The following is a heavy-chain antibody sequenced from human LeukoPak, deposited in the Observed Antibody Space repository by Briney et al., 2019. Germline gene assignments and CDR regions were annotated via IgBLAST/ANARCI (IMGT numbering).Heavy chain of an antibody. Sequence: SETLSLTCTVSRGSISGYYWSWIRQPPGKGLEWIGYVYYSGSTNYNPSLKSRATISLDTSNNQFSLKLSSVTAADTAVYYCARDLWDSSDYYYFGAFDIWGQGTMVTVSS. CDR3: ARDLWDSSDYYYFGAFDI. D-gene: IGHD3-22*01. V-gene: IGHV4-59*01. CDR1: RGSISGYY. J-gene: IGHJ3*02. CDR2: VYYSGST.